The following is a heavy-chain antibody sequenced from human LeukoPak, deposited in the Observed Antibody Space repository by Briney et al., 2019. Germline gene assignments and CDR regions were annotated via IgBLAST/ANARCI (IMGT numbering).Heavy chain of an antibody. CDR3: AREPKKYRYGQVIDY. CDR1: GFIFSYYG. CDR2: ISSSGNTI. J-gene: IGHJ4*01. Sequence: PGGSLRLSYEVSGFIFSYYGMNWVRQAPGKGLEWVSYISSSGNTIYYADSVKGRFTISRDNAKNSLYLQMNSLRAEDTAVYYCAREPKKYRYGQVIDYWGQGTLVTVYS. D-gene: IGHD5-18*01. V-gene: IGHV3-48*04.